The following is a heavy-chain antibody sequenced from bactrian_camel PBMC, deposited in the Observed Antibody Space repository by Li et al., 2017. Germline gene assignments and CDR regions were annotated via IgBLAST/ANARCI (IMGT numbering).Heavy chain of an antibody. V-gene: IGHV3S28*01. Sequence: QLVESGGGSVQAGGSLRLSCAASGYTYSSYCKGWFRQAPGKEREGIAAIATGDGSTYYADSVKGRFTISQDSAKATLFLQMNSLKPEDTAMYYCAADFSLLAEYGDYDLCRSVQDPSDFGDWGQGTQVTVS. CDR1: GYTYSSYC. CDR3: AADFSLLAEYGDYDLCRSVQDPSDFGD. D-gene: IGHD4*01. CDR2: IATGDGST. J-gene: IGHJ6*01.